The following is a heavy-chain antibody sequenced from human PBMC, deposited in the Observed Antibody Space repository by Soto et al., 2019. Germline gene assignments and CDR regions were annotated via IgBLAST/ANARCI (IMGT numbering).Heavy chain of an antibody. D-gene: IGHD6-6*01. J-gene: IGHJ6*02. Sequence: QVQLQGSGPGLVKPSETLSLTSPVSGGFMNDYYWSWNRQPAGKGLEWIGRIFTSGNTNYNPSLRSRLTMSVDTSTNQVALRLSCVAAADTAVYYCASGRLVSRYYGLDVWGQGTTVTVSS. CDR2: IFTSGNT. CDR1: GGFMNDYY. V-gene: IGHV4-4*07. CDR3: ASGRLVSRYYGLDV.